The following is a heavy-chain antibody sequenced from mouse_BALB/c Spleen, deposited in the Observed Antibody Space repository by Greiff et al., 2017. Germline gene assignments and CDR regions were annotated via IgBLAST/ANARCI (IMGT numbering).Heavy chain of an antibody. Sequence: EVQVVESGGDLVKPGGSLKLSCAASGFTFSSYGMSWVRQTPDKRLEWVATISSGGSYTYYPDSVKGRFTISRDNAKNTLYLQMSSLKSEDTAMYYCARYDWYFDVWGAGTTVTVSS. D-gene: IGHD2-14*01. CDR2: ISSGGSYT. CDR1: GFTFSSYG. V-gene: IGHV5-6*01. J-gene: IGHJ1*01. CDR3: ARYDWYFDV.